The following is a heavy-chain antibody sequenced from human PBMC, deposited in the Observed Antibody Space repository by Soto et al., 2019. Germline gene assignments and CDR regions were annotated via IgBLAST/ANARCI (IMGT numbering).Heavy chain of an antibody. J-gene: IGHJ4*02. CDR1: GFTFSNYA. CDR3: AKLGAYSTSAIDS. CDR2: ISASAATT. Sequence: SGGSLRLSCAPCGFTFSNYAMSWVRQAPGKGLEWVSAISASAATTYYADSVKGRFTISRDNSKNTLYVQMNSLRAEDTAVYYCAKLGAYSTSAIDSWGQGALVTVSS. V-gene: IGHV3-23*01. D-gene: IGHD6-6*01.